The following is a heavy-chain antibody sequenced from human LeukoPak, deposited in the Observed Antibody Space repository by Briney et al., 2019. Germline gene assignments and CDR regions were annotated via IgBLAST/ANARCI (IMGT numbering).Heavy chain of an antibody. CDR3: ARSISGLGD. D-gene: IGHD3-16*01. J-gene: IGHJ4*02. CDR1: GDSVSINSAA. V-gene: IGHV6-1*01. Sequence: SQTLSLTCAISGDSVSINSAAWNWIRQSPSRGLEWLGSTYYRCRWYNDYAVSVKSRLTITADTSKNQFSLQLNSVTPEDTAVYYCARSISGLGDWGQGTLVTVSS. CDR2: TYYRCRWYN.